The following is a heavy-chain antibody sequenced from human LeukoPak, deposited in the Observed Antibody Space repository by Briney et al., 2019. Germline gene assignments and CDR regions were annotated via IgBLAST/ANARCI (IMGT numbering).Heavy chain of an antibody. Sequence: SETLSLTCAVSGGSISSGGYSWSWIRQPPGKGLEWIGYIYHSGSTYYNPSLKSRVTISVDRSKNQFSLELSSVTAADTAVYYCARDGSGIEYFQHWGQGTLVTVSS. V-gene: IGHV4-30-2*01. J-gene: IGHJ1*01. CDR3: ARDGSGIEYFQH. CDR2: IYHSGST. D-gene: IGHD1-1*01. CDR1: GGSISSGGYS.